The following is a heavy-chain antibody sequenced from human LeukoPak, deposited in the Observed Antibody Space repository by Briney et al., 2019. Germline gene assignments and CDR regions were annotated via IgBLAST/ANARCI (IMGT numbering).Heavy chain of an antibody. Sequence: GGSLRLSCAASAFTFSNYGMHWVRQAPGKGLEWVAFIRYDGTNKYYADSVKGRSTISRDNSNNTLYLQMNRLRAEDTAVYYCAKDKIWGEDYFDYWGQGTLVTVSS. V-gene: IGHV3-30*02. CDR2: IRYDGTNK. J-gene: IGHJ4*02. D-gene: IGHD3-16*01. CDR3: AKDKIWGEDYFDY. CDR1: AFTFSNYG.